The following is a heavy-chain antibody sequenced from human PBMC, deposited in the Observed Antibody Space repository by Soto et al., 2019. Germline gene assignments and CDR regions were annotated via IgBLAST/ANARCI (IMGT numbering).Heavy chain of an antibody. J-gene: IGHJ5*02. CDR1: GGTFSSYT. CDR3: ARGQQIAAAGRGGWFDP. V-gene: IGHV1-69*02. Sequence: QVQLVQSGAEVKKPGSSVKVSCKASGGTFSSYTISWVRQAPGQGLEWMGRIIPILGIANYAQKFQGRVTITADKSSSTAYMELSSLRSEDTAVYYCARGQQIAAAGRGGWFDPWGQGTLVTVSS. CDR2: IIPILGIA. D-gene: IGHD6-13*01.